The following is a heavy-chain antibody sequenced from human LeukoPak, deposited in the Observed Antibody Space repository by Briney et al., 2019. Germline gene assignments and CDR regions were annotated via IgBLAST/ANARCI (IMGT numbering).Heavy chain of an antibody. CDR2: IYHSGST. V-gene: IGHV4-38-2*02. CDR3: ARGKEVKGFDY. CDR1: GYSISSGYY. Sequence: SETLSLTCTVSGYSISSGYYWGWIRQPPGKGLEWIGSIYHSGSTYYNPSLKSRVTISVDTSKNQFSLKLSSVTAADTAVYYCARGKEVKGFDYWGQGTLVTVSS. J-gene: IGHJ4*02. D-gene: IGHD3-22*01.